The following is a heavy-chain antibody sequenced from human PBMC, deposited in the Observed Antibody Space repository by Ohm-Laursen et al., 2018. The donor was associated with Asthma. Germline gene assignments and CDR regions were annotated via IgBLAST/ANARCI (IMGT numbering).Heavy chain of an antibody. CDR3: ARDVMEWYLPAFDF. V-gene: IGHV3-30*19. D-gene: IGHD3-3*01. CDR1: GFSFSSFG. CDR2: GGSYYDGGLK. J-gene: IGHJ4*02. Sequence: SLRLSCAASGFSFSSFGMHWVRQAPGKGLEWVAVGGSYYDGGLKYYADSVNGRFTVSRDDSKNTLYLQMDSLRPDDTAVYYCARDVMEWYLPAFDFWGQGTLVTVSS.